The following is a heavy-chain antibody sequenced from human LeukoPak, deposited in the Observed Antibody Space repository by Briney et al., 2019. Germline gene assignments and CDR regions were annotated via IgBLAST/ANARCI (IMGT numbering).Heavy chain of an antibody. CDR2: VGTGDDT. D-gene: IGHD6-13*01. V-gene: IGHV3-13*01. J-gene: IGHJ3*02. CDR3: ARRSAAAGIDAFDI. Sequence: PGGSLRLSCSASGFSLRSYDMHWFRQPAGKGLEWVSAVGTGDDTYYAGSVMGRFTVVRENAKNTLYLQMNSLRAGDTAMYYCARRSAAAGIDAFDIWGQGTMVTVSS. CDR1: GFSLRSYD.